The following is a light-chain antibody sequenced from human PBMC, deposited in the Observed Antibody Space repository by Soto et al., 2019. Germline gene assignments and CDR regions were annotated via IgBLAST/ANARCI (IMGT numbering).Light chain of an antibody. Sequence: EKVMTQSPATLSVSPGERATLSCRASQSVRSNLAWYQQKPGQPPRLLIYDASTRATRIPSMFSGSGSGTEFTLTISSLQSEDFAVYYCQQRSSWPLTFGPGTKVDI. CDR1: QSVRSN. V-gene: IGKV3-15*01. CDR2: DAS. J-gene: IGKJ3*01. CDR3: QQRSSWPLT.